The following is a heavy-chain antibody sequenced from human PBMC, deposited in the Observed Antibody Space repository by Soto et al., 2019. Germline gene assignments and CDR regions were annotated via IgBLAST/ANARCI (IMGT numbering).Heavy chain of an antibody. V-gene: IGHV1-18*01. CDR2: ISAYNGNR. D-gene: IGHD3-10*01. J-gene: IGHJ6*02. CDR1: GYTFTSYG. CDR3: ARNYLYYYGSGNTNYYGMDV. Sequence: QIQLVQSGAEVKKPGASVKVSCKASGYTFTSYGISWVRQAPGQVLQWMGWISAYNGNRNYAEKLQGRVTMNTDTSPSTVYMELRSLRSDDKAVYYCARNYLYYYGSGNTNYYGMDVWGQGTTVTVSS.